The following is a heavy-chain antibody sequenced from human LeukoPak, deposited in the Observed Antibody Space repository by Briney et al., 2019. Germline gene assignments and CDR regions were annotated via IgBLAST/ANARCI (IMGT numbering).Heavy chain of an antibody. D-gene: IGHD3-22*01. CDR1: GYSFTSYW. J-gene: IGHJ4*02. V-gene: IGHV5-51*01. CDR3: ARQDYYDSSGYYQAYYFDY. Sequence: GESLKISCKGSGYSFTSYWIGWERQMPGKGLEWMGIIYPGDSDTRYSPSFQGQVTISADKSISTAYLQWSSLKASDTAMYYCARQDYYDSSGYYQAYYFDYWGQGTLVTVSS. CDR2: IYPGDSDT.